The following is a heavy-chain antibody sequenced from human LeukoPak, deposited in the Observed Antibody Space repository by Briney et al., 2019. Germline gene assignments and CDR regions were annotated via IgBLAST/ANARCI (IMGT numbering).Heavy chain of an antibody. Sequence: GGSLRLSCAASGFTFSSYGMHWVRQAPGKGLEWVAVISYDGSNKYYADSVKGRFTISRDNSKNTLYLQMNSLRAEDTAVYYCAKDSDSSSWDDAFDIWGQGTMVTVSS. CDR2: ISYDGSNK. CDR3: AKDSDSSSWDDAFDI. D-gene: IGHD6-13*01. CDR1: GFTFSSYG. J-gene: IGHJ3*02. V-gene: IGHV3-30*18.